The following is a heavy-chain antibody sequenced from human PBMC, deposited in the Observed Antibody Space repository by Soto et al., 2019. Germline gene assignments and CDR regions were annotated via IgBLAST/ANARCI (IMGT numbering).Heavy chain of an antibody. V-gene: IGHV3-33*01. J-gene: IGHJ6*02. CDR3: ARDNYDFWSGLSGGMDV. CDR2: IWYDGSNK. Sequence: QVQLVESGGGVVQPGRSLRLSCAASGFTFSSYGMHWVRQAPGKGLEWVAVIWYDGSNKYYADSVKGRFTISRDNSKNTLYVQMNSVSAEDTAVYYCARDNYDFWSGLSGGMDVWGQGTTVTVSS. D-gene: IGHD3-3*01. CDR1: GFTFSSYG.